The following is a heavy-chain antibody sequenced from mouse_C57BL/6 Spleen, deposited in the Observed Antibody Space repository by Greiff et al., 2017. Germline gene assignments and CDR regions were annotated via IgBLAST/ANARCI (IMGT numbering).Heavy chain of an antibody. CDR3: ARRGDAGFDY. CDR1: GYTFTDYN. D-gene: IGHD3-3*01. Sequence: VQLQQSGPELVKPGASVKIPCKASGYTFTDYNMDWVKQSHGKSLEWIGDINPNNGGTIYNQKFKGKATLTVDKSSSTAYMELRSLTSEDTAVYYCARRGDAGFDYWGQGTTLTVSS. CDR2: INPNNGGT. J-gene: IGHJ2*01. V-gene: IGHV1-18*01.